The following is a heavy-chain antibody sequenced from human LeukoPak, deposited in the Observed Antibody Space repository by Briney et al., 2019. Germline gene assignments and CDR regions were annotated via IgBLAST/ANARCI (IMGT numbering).Heavy chain of an antibody. Sequence: SQTLSLTCAVSGGSISSGGYSWSWIRQPPGKGLEWIGYIYHSGSTYYNPSLKSRVTISVDRSKNQFSLKLSSVTAADTAVYYCARKDIVVVPAAQKGDWFDPWGQGTLVTVSS. D-gene: IGHD2-2*01. V-gene: IGHV4-30-2*01. J-gene: IGHJ5*02. CDR2: IYHSGST. CDR1: GGSISSGGYS. CDR3: ARKDIVVVPAAQKGDWFDP.